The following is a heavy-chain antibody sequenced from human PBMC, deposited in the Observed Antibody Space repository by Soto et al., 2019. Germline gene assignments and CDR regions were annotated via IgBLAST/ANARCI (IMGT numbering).Heavy chain of an antibody. V-gene: IGHV3-30*18. D-gene: IGHD3-10*01. J-gene: IGHJ6*02. CDR1: GFTFSAFG. CDR3: AKDFKISGGHYGSLNYYYGMDV. CDR2: ISYDGILK. Sequence: LRLSCETSGFTFSAFGMHWVRQAPGKGLEWVAIISYDGILKYYADSVKGRFTISRDTSKSALYLQMNSLRPEDTAVYYCAKDFKISGGHYGSLNYYYGMDVWGQGTTVTVS.